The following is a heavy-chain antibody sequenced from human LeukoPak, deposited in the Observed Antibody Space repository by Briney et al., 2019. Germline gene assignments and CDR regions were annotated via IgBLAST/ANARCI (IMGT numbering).Heavy chain of an antibody. CDR3: AKRYYYLDV. J-gene: IGHJ6*03. CDR1: GFTFNNYA. V-gene: IGHV3-23*01. CDR2: IDNSGAGT. Sequence: GGSLRLSCAASGFTFNNYAMSWVRQAPGKGLEWVSTIDNSGAGTYYADSVKGRFTISRDNPQNTLYLQMSSLTAEDTAVYYCAKRYYYLDVWGKGTTVTVSS.